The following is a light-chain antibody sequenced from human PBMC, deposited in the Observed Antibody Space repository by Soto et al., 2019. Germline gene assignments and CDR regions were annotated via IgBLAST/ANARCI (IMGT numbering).Light chain of an antibody. CDR1: QTIRTY. CDR3: QQSYSTPQT. J-gene: IGKJ1*01. Sequence: DIQMTQSPSPLSASVGDRVTITCRASQTIRTYFNWYQQKPGKAPQLLIYSTSTLQTGVPSRFSGSGSGREFTLTISSLQPEDSAIYFCQQSYSTPQTFGQGTTVEI. CDR2: STS. V-gene: IGKV1-39*01.